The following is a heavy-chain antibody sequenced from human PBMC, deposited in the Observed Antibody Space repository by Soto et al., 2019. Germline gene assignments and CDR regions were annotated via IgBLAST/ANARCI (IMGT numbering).Heavy chain of an antibody. V-gene: IGHV3-23*05. Sequence: GGSLRLSCTASGLPHSNFAMMWVRQAPGKGLECISGIYGSGRGIEYADSVKGRFTISRDNSKNTVYLQMTDLRVDDTAVYYCAKDAVYNDGLWLMDHWGQGTQVTVSS. CDR3: AKDAVYNDGLWLMDH. CDR2: IYGSGRGI. D-gene: IGHD2-21*01. J-gene: IGHJ4*02. CDR1: GLPHSNFA.